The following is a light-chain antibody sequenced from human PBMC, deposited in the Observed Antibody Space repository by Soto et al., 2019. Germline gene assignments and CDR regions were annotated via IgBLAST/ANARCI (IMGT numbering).Light chain of an antibody. CDR3: YSYRGYYTRV. CDR1: SSDVGGYNF. CDR2: EVS. Sequence: QSVLTQPASVSGSPGQSITISCTGTSSDVGGYNFVSWYQQHPGRAPKLLIYEVSRRPSGVSNRFSGSKSGDTASLTISGLQAEDEADYYCYSYRGYYTRVFGTATKVTVL. V-gene: IGLV2-14*01. J-gene: IGLJ1*01.